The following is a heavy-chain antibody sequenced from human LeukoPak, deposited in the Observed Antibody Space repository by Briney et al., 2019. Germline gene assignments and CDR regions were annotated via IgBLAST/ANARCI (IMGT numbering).Heavy chain of an antibody. CDR2: IYYSGST. V-gene: IGHV4-31*03. CDR3: AREGEVREMTT. J-gene: IGHJ4*02. Sequence: SQTLSLTRTVSGGSISSGGYYWSWIRQHPGTGLEWIGYIYYSGSTYYNPSLKSRVTISVDTSKNQFSLKLSSVTAADTAVYYCAREGEVREMTTWGQGTLVTVSS. CDR1: GGSISSGGYY. D-gene: IGHD5-24*01.